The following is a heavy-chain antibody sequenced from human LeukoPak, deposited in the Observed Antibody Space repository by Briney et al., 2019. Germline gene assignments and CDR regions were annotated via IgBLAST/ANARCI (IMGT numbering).Heavy chain of an antibody. CDR3: ARDQYYYDSSGYYIDAFDI. CDR2: INPNSDGT. D-gene: IGHD3-22*01. Sequence: GASVKVSCKASGYTFTGYYMHWVRQAPGQGLEWMGWINPNSDGTNYAQKFQGRVTMTRDTSISTAYMELSRLRSDDTAVYYCARDQYYYDSSGYYIDAFDIWGQGTMVTVSS. V-gene: IGHV1-2*02. CDR1: GYTFTGYY. J-gene: IGHJ3*02.